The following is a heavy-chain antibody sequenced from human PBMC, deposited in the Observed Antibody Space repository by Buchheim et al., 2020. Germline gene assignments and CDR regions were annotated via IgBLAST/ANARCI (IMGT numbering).Heavy chain of an antibody. CDR3: AKVQDYSNPYYYGMDV. CDR2: ISYDGSNK. D-gene: IGHD4-11*01. CDR1: GFTFSSYG. Sequence: QVQLVESGGGVVQPGRSLRLSCAASGFTFSSYGMHWVRQAPGKGLEWVAVISYDGSNKYYADSVKGRFTISRDNSKNTLYLQMNSLRAEDTAVYYCAKVQDYSNPYYYGMDVWGQGTT. V-gene: IGHV3-30*18. J-gene: IGHJ6*02.